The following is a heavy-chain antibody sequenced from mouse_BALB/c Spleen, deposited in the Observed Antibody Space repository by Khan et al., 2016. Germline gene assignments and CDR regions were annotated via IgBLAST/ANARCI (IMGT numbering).Heavy chain of an antibody. CDR1: GYAFTTYS. J-gene: IGHJ3*01. CDR3: ARGNGTYDPIAY. CDR2: IDPYNGVS. D-gene: IGHD2-1*01. V-gene: IGHV1S135*01. Sequence: VQLQQSGPELVKPGASVKVSCKGSGYAFTTYSMYWVKQSHGKSLEWIGYIDPYNGVSSYTQKFKDMATLPVDESSSTALMLLNSLTSEDSTAYSCARGNGTYDPIAYWGQGTLVTVSA.